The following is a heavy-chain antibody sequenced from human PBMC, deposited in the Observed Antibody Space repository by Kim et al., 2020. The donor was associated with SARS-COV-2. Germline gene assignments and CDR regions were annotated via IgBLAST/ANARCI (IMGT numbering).Heavy chain of an antibody. CDR2: MNSDGSST. D-gene: IGHD4-17*01. J-gene: IGHJ4*02. Sequence: PVKGLVWVSIMNSDGSSTNYGDCIKSRFNLSGDNAKNTIYLQKNSLRAEDKAVYSCERGANGDSKFDYWGQGTLVTVSS. V-gene: IGHV3-74*01. CDR3: ERGANGDSKFDY.